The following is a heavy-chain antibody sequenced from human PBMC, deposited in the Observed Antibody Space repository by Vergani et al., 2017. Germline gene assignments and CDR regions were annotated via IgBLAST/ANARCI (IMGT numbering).Heavy chain of an antibody. D-gene: IGHD2-2*01. J-gene: IGHJ4*02. CDR2: INPNSGGT. CDR3: ARVGTSSNRDYFDD. Sequence: QVQLVQSGAEVKKPGASVTVSCKASGYTFTDYFMHWVRQAPGQGLEWMGWINPNSGGTNYAQKFQGRVTMTSVTSISTAYLELSNLRSDDSAVYYWARVGTSSNRDYFDDWGQGTLVTVSS. CDR1: GYTFTDYF. V-gene: IGHV1-2*02.